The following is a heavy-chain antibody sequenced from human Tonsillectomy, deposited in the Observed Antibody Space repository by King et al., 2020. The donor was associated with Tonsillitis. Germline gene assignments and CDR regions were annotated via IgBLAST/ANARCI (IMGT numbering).Heavy chain of an antibody. CDR1: GGSIRRDDCY. D-gene: IGHD4-17*01. CDR2: IYYDGTT. Sequence: VQLQESGPGLVKPSQTLSLTCTVSGGSIRRDDCYWSWIRQPPGKGLEWIGYIYYDGTTYYNPSLKSRVTISVDTSKNQFSLKLSSVTAADTAVYYCARVGDYLRWGGTWGQGTLVTVSS. V-gene: IGHV4-30-4*01. CDR3: ARVGDYLRWGGT. J-gene: IGHJ5*02.